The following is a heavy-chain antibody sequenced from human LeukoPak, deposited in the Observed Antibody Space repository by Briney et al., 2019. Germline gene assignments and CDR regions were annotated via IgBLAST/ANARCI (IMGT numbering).Heavy chain of an antibody. CDR1: GFTFSDYY. Sequence: PGGSLRLSCAASGFTFSDYYMSWIRQAPGKGLEWVSYISSSGSTIYHADSVKGRFTISGDNAKNSLYLQMNSLRAEDTAVYYCASSSRGYSYGYYFDYWGQGTLVTVSS. CDR2: ISSSGSTI. V-gene: IGHV3-11*01. CDR3: ASSSRGYSYGYYFDY. J-gene: IGHJ4*02. D-gene: IGHD5-18*01.